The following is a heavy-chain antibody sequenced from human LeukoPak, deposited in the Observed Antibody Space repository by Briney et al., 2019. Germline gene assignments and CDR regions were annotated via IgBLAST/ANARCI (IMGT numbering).Heavy chain of an antibody. J-gene: IGHJ3*02. CDR1: GFTFSSYG. V-gene: IGHV3-30*18. CDR2: ISYDGSNI. D-gene: IGHD3-10*01. CDR3: AKNELLWFGEFDAFDI. Sequence: PGRSLRLSCAASGFTFSSYGMHWVRQAPGKGLDWVAVISYDGSNIYYVDSVKGRFTISRENSKNMLYLQTNSLRAEDTAVYYCAKNELLWFGEFDAFDIWGQGTMVTVSS.